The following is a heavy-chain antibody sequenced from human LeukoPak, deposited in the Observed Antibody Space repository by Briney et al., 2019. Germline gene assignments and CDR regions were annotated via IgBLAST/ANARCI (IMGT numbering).Heavy chain of an antibody. Sequence: ASVKVSCKASGYTFTSYGISWVRQAPGQGLEWMGWISAYNGNTNYAQKLQGRVTMTTDTSTSTAHMELRSLRSDDTAVYYCARDGARNPSYSSGYWGQGTLVTVSS. CDR1: GYTFTSYG. D-gene: IGHD6-25*01. CDR2: ISAYNGNT. V-gene: IGHV1-18*01. J-gene: IGHJ4*02. CDR3: ARDGARNPSYSSGY.